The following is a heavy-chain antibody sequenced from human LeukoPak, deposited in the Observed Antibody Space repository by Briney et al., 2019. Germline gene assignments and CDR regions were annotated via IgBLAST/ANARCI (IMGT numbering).Heavy chain of an antibody. J-gene: IGHJ4*02. V-gene: IGHV1-69*06. CDR3: AAGRTDIVFVPAALRNYYFDY. CDR2: IMPMFGKA. Sequence: SVKVSCKASGGTFSSYDISWVRQAPGQGLEWMGGIMPMFGKANYAQKFQGRVTTTADKATSTAYMELSSLRSEDTAVYYCAAGRTDIVFVPAALRNYYFDYWGQGTLVTVSS. D-gene: IGHD2-2*01. CDR1: GGTFSSYD.